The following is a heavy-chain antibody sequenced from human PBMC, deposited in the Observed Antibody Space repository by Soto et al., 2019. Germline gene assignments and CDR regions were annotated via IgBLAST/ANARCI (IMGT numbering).Heavy chain of an antibody. V-gene: IGHV2-5*02. CDR1: GFSVSTRGVG. Sequence: QITLKESGPTLVKPTQTLTLTCTFSGFSVSTRGVGVGWIRQPPGKALEWLALIYWDDDKRYRPSLKSRLSLTKYTSKNQVVLTMPNMDPVDTGTYYCAHKGDGYRGFKYWGQGTLVTVSS. J-gene: IGHJ4*02. CDR3: AHKGDGYRGFKY. CDR2: IYWDDDK. D-gene: IGHD5-12*01.